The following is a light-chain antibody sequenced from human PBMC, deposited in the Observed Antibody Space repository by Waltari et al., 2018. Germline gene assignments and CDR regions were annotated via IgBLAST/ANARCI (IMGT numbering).Light chain of an antibody. Sequence: DIQMNQSPSTLSASVGDRVTITCRASQNINSWLAWYQQKPGKAPKLLIYKASSLETGVPSRFSGSESGTEFTLTINSLQPDDFATYYCQQYNSYHIFTFGPGTKVEI. J-gene: IGKJ3*01. CDR3: QQYNSYHIFT. V-gene: IGKV1-5*03. CDR2: KAS. CDR1: QNINSW.